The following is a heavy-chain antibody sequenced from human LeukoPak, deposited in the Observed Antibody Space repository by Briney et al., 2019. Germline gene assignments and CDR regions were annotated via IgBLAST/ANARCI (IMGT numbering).Heavy chain of an antibody. CDR2: IYSGGST. V-gene: IGHV3-66*01. CDR1: GFTVSSNY. CDR3: ARDSPPKSYYYYGMDV. J-gene: IGHJ6*02. Sequence: PGGSLRLSCAASGFTVSSNYTSWVRQAPGKGLEWVSVIYSGGSTYYADSVKGRFTISRDNSKNTLYLQMNSLRAEDTAVYYCARDSPPKSYYYYGMDVWGQGTTVTVSS.